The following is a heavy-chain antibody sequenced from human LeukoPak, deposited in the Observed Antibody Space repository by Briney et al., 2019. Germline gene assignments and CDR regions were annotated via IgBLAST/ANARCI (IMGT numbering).Heavy chain of an antibody. V-gene: IGHV4-30-4*01. J-gene: IGHJ4*02. CDR3: ARAPYADTAMVDY. CDR1: GGSISSGDYY. CDR2: IYYSGST. Sequence: SQTLSLTCTVSGGSISSGDYYWSWIRQPPGKGLEWIGYIYYSGSTYYNPSLKSRVTISVDTSKNQFSLKLSSVTAADTAVYYCARAPYADTAMVDYWGQGTLVTVSS. D-gene: IGHD5-18*01.